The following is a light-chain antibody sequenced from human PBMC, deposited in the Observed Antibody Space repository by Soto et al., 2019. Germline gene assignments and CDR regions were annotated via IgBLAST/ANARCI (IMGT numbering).Light chain of an antibody. CDR3: QHRSNYPAFT. CDR2: DAS. Sequence: EIVLTQSPATLSLSPEERATLSCSASQSVNNYLDWYQQKPGQAPVLLGYDASNSATGNTARFSGSESGTAFTLTVSSLEPEDFAVDDYQHRSNYPAFTFGGGTNVVIK. CDR1: QSVNNY. J-gene: IGKJ4*01. V-gene: IGKV3-11*01.